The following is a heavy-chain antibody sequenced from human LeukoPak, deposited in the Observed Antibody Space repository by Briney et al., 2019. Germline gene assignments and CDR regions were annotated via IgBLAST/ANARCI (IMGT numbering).Heavy chain of an antibody. J-gene: IGHJ6*02. CDR3: ARSNPYYYYYGMDV. CDR1: GGSFSGYY. CDR2: INHSGST. Sequence: PSETLSLTCAVYGGSFSGYYWSWIRQPPGKGLEWIGEINHSGSTNYNPSLKSRVTISVDTSKNQFSLKLSSVTAADTAEYYCARSNPYYYYYGMDVWGQGTTVTVYS. D-gene: IGHD2-8*01. V-gene: IGHV4-34*01.